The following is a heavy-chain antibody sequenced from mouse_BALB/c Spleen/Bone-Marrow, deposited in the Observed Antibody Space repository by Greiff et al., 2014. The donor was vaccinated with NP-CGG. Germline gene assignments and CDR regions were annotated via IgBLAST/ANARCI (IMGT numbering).Heavy chain of an antibody. CDR1: GYKFTDYE. Sequence: QVHVKQSGAELVRPGASVTLSCKASGYKFTDYEMHWVKQTPVHDLEWIGSIDPETGGTAYNQNFKGKATLTADRSSTTAYMELRSLTSEDSAVYYCTREGIYFGYDVPMDYWGQGTSVTVSS. D-gene: IGHD2-2*01. V-gene: IGHV1-15*01. J-gene: IGHJ4*01. CDR3: TREGIYFGYDVPMDY. CDR2: IDPETGGT.